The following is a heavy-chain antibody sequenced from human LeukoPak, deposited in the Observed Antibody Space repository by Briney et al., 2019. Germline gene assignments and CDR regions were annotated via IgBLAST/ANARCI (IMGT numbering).Heavy chain of an antibody. CDR2: IYYSGST. Sequence: PSETLSLTCTVSGGSISSYYWSWIRQPPGKGLEWIGYIYYSGSTNYNPSLKSRVTISVGTSKNQFSLKLSSVTAADTAVYYCARGDSGYDWVDYWGQGTLVTVSS. D-gene: IGHD5-12*01. CDR1: GGSISSYY. V-gene: IGHV4-59*01. CDR3: ARGDSGYDWVDY. J-gene: IGHJ4*02.